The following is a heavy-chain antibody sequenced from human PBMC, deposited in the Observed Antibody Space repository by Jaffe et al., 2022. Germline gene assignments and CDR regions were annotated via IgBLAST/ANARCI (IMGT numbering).Heavy chain of an antibody. V-gene: IGHV7-4-1*02. CDR1: GYIFTNYA. J-gene: IGHJ5*02. CDR3: ARVSLDYYDTSASWRGWFDP. CDR2: ISTSTGSP. D-gene: IGHD3-22*01. Sequence: QVQLVQSGSELKKPGASVKVSCKASGYIFTNYAIHWVRQAPGQGLEWMGWISTSTGSPTYAQGFTGRYVFSLDTSVSTAYLQISSLKAEDTAVYFCARVSLDYYDTSASWRGWFDPWGQGTLVTVSS.